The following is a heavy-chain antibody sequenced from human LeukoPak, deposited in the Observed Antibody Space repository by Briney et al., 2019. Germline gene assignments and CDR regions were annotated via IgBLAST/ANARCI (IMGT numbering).Heavy chain of an antibody. CDR3: ARDLGYCRSTSCYTGLDY. CDR1: GYTFTGYY. CDR2: INPNSGGT. D-gene: IGHD2-2*02. J-gene: IGHJ4*02. Sequence: ASVKVSCKASGYTFTGYYMHWVRQAPGQGLEWMGWINPNSGGTNYAQKFQGRVTMTRDTSISTAYMELSRLRSDDTAVYYCARDLGYCRSTSCYTGLDYWGQGTLVTVSS. V-gene: IGHV1-2*02.